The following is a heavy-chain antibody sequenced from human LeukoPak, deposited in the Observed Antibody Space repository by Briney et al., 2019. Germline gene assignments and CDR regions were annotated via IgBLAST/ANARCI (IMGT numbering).Heavy chain of an antibody. CDR3: AREPGLKNPGHYEMDV. D-gene: IGHD3-16*01. V-gene: IGHV1-69*13. Sequence: SVKVSCKASGGTFSSYAISWVRQAPGQGLEWMGGIIPIFGTANYAQKFQGRVTVTADESTGTAYMKLSSLRSEDTAVYYCAREPGLKNPGHYEMDVWGQGTTVTVSS. J-gene: IGHJ6*02. CDR1: GGTFSSYA. CDR2: IIPIFGTA.